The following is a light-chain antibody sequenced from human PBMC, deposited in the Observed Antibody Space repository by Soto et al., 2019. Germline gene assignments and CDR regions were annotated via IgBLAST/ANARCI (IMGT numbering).Light chain of an antibody. V-gene: IGLV4-69*01. CDR2: LNSDGSH. J-gene: IGLJ2*01. CDR3: QTWGTGDVV. CDR1: SGHSSYA. Sequence: QAVVTQSPSASASLGASVKLTCTLSSGHSSYAIAWHQQQPEKGPRYLMKLNSDGSHSKGDGIPDRFSGSSSGAERYLTISSLQSEDEADYYCQTWGTGDVVFVGGTKLTVL.